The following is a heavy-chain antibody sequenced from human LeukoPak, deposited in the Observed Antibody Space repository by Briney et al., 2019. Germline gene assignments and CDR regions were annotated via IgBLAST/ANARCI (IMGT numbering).Heavy chain of an antibody. CDR2: ISYDGSNK. CDR3: ARDLAVAVYDFDY. D-gene: IGHD6-19*01. CDR1: GLTFSSYA. V-gene: IGHV3-30*04. J-gene: IGHJ4*02. Sequence: GGSLRLSCAASGLTFSSYAMHWVRQAPGKGLEWVAVISYDGSNKYYADSVKGRFTISRDNAKNSLYLQMNSLRDEDTAVYYCARDLAVAVYDFDYWGQGTLVTVSS.